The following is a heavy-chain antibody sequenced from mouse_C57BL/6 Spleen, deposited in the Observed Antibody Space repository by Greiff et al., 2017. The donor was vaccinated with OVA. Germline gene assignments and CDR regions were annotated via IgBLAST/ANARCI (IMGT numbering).Heavy chain of an antibody. J-gene: IGHJ2*01. CDR1: GYTFTSYW. V-gene: IGHV1-53*01. CDR3: AREVFQTGTIDY. CDR2: INPSNGGT. D-gene: IGHD4-1*01. Sequence: QVQLKQPGTELVKPGASVKLSCKASGYTFTSYWMHWVKQRPGQGLEWIGNINPSNGGTNYNEKFKSKATLTVDKSSSTAYMQLSSLTSEDSAVYYCAREVFQTGTIDYWRQGTTLTVSS.